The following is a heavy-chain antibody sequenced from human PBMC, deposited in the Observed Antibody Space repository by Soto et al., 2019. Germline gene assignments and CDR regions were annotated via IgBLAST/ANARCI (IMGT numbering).Heavy chain of an antibody. D-gene: IGHD2-2*01. CDR3: ATGYCGTSSCYQDATDV. J-gene: IGHJ6*02. CDR2: INTGNDNT. Sequence: RASVRVSCKASGYTFTRYVIHWVRQAPGQRLEWMGWINTGNDNTKYSQKLQGRVTITRDTSASAAYMELSSLRSEDTAVYYCATGYCGTSSCYQDATDVQGPRPTVTLSS. V-gene: IGHV1-3*04. CDR1: GYTFTRYV.